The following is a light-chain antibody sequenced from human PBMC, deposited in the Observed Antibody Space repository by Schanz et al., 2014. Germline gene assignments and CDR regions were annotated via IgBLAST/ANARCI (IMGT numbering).Light chain of an antibody. V-gene: IGKV3-20*01. CDR3: QQYGSSLWT. J-gene: IGKJ1*01. Sequence: EIVLTQSPGTLSLSPGDRATLSCRASQSVSSSYLAWYQQKPGQAPRLLICGASSRATGIPDRFSGSGSGTDFTLTISRLEPEDFALYYCQQYGSSLWTFGQGTKVDIK. CDR2: GAS. CDR1: QSVSSSY.